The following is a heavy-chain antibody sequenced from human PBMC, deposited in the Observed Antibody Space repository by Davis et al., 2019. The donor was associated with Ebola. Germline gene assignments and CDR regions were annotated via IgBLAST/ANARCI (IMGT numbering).Heavy chain of an antibody. J-gene: IGHJ6*04. CDR1: GFTFSSYD. Sequence: GESLKISCAASGFTFSSYDMHWVRQATGKGLEWVSAIGTAGDPYYPGSVKGRFTISRENAKNSLYLQMNSLSAGDTAIYYCAREIPVTTMVGGGAQVHYYYGLDVWGKGTTVTVSS. D-gene: IGHD4-23*01. CDR3: AREIPVTTMVGGGAQVHYYYGLDV. V-gene: IGHV3-13*05. CDR2: IGTAGDP.